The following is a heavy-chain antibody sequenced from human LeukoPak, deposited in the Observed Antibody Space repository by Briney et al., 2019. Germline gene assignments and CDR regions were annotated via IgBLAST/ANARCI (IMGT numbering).Heavy chain of an antibody. V-gene: IGHV3-72*01. D-gene: IGHD2-2*01. J-gene: IGHJ4*02. Sequence: GGSLRLSCGASGFTYRDHYMDWVRQAPGKRLEWVGRSRNKANSFTTEYAASVKGRFTISRDDSKSSLYLQMDSLETEDTAVYYCARVWSFTNDYWGQGTLVTVSS. CDR1: GFTYRDHY. CDR3: ARVWSFTNDY. CDR2: SRNKANSFTT.